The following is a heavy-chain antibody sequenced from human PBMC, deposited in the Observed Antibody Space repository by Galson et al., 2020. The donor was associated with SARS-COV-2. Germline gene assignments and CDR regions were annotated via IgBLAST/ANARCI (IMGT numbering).Heavy chain of an antibody. V-gene: IGHV3-33*01. D-gene: IGHD6-13*01. CDR3: AREQQLDLTDAFDI. Sequence: GGSLRLSCAASGFTFSSYGMHWVRQAPGKGLEWVAVIWYDGSNKYYADSVKGRFTISRDNSKNTLYLQMNSLRAEDTAVYYCAREQQLDLTDAFDIWGQGTMVTVSS. CDR2: IWYDGSNK. J-gene: IGHJ3*02. CDR1: GFTFSSYG.